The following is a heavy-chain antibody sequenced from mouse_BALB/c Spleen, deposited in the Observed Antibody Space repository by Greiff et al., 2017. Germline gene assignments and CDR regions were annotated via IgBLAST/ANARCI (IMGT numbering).Heavy chain of an antibody. CDR1: GYSITSDYA. CDR2: ISYSGST. Sequence: EVQLMESGPGLVKPSQSLSLTCTVTGYSITSDYAWNWIRQFPGNKLEWMGYISYSGSTSYNPSLKSRISITRDTSKNQFFLQLNSVTTEDTATYYCARGYYGSRRYFDVWGAGTTVTVSS. V-gene: IGHV3-2*02. CDR3: ARGYYGSRRYFDV. J-gene: IGHJ1*01. D-gene: IGHD1-1*01.